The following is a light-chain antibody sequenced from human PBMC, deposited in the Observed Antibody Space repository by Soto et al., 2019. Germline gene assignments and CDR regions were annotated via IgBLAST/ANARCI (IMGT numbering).Light chain of an antibody. CDR1: QSILYSSTNRNY. J-gene: IGKJ5*01. V-gene: IGKV4-1*01. Sequence: DIVLTQSPVSLAVSLGERATITCKSSQSILYSSTNRNYLAWYQQKPGQPPKLLISWASTRESGVPDRFSGSGSGTDFTLTISSLQAEDVAVYYCQHYYTTPSITFGQGTRLEIK. CDR3: QHYYTTPSIT. CDR2: WAS.